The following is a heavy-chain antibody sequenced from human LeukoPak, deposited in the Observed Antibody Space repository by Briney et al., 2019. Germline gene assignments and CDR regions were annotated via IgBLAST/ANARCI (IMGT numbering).Heavy chain of an antibody. D-gene: IGHD5-18*01. J-gene: IGHJ4*02. CDR3: AREGYSYGYY. Sequence: SVKVSCKASGCTFSSYAISWVRQAPGQGLEWMGRIIPILGIANYAQKFQGRVTITADKSTSTAYMELSSLRSEDTAVYYCAREGYSYGYYWGQGTLVTVSS. CDR2: IIPILGIA. CDR1: GCTFSSYA. V-gene: IGHV1-69*04.